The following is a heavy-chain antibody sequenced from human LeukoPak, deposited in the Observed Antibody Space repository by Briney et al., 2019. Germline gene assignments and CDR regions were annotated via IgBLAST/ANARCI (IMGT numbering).Heavy chain of an antibody. CDR3: ARGPYSSGGDYFDC. V-gene: IGHV3-48*04. Sequence: GRSLRLSCAASGFTFSSYSMNWVRQAPGKGLEWVSYINGRGSTTYYADSLKGRFTISRDNAKNSLYLQMNSLRAEDTAVYYCARGPYSSGGDYFDCWGQGTLVTVSS. J-gene: IGHJ4*02. CDR1: GFTFSSYS. CDR2: INGRGSTT. D-gene: IGHD6-19*01.